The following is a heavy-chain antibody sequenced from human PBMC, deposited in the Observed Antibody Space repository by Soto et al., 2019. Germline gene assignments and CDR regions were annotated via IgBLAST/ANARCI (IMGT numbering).Heavy chain of an antibody. D-gene: IGHD1-1*01. CDR2: SSNSGSFT. V-gene: IGHV3-11*06. CDR1: GFTLSYHY. Sequence: GGSLRLSCTASGFTLSYHYMSWIRQAPGKGLEWIGYSSNSGSFTRYADSVKGRFSISRDNAKNSLYLQINSLRGDDTAIYYCVKSGDNYNALDYWGQGTPVTVSS. J-gene: IGHJ4*02. CDR3: VKSGDNYNALDY.